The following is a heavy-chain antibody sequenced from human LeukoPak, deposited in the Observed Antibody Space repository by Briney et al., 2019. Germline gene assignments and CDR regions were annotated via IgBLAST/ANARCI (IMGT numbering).Heavy chain of an antibody. CDR2: ISGSGGST. Sequence: GGSLRLSCAASGFTFSSYAMGWVRQAPGNGLEWVSAISGSGGSTYYADSVKGRFTISRDNSKNTLFLQMNSLRQEDTAVYYCARGAEVDSSRGFFDYWGQRALVTVSS. CDR1: GFTFSSYA. V-gene: IGHV3-23*01. CDR3: ARGAEVDSSRGFFDY. D-gene: IGHD6-13*01. J-gene: IGHJ4*02.